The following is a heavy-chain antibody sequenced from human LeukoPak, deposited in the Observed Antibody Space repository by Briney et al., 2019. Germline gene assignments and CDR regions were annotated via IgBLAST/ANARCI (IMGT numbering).Heavy chain of an antibody. CDR2: ISKNGRNT. D-gene: IGHD6-19*01. Sequence: GGSLRLSCAASGFTLSSYSMHWVRQAPGKGLEFVSAISKNGRNTYYGNSMKGRFTISRDISKNTLYLQMGSLRPEDMAVYYCTRVDSGSACASWGQGILVTVSS. V-gene: IGHV3-64*01. CDR3: TRVDSGSACAS. J-gene: IGHJ1*01. CDR1: GFTLSSYS.